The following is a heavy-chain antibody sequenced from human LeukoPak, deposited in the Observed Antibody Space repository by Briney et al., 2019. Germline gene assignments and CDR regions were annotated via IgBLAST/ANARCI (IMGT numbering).Heavy chain of an antibody. CDR2: VDHTGST. V-gene: IGHV4-59*01. CDR1: NDSFSNYY. J-gene: IGHJ6*03. Sequence: SETLSLTCTVSNDSFSNYYWTWLRQSPGKALEWIGYVDHTGSTNFNPSLNGRVSISRDTTKNLFSLRLRSVTAADTAVYFCARGRVSSSTWYSTYYYYFYMDVWGKGTTVTVSS. CDR3: ARGRVSSSTWYSTYYYYFYMDV. D-gene: IGHD1-1*01.